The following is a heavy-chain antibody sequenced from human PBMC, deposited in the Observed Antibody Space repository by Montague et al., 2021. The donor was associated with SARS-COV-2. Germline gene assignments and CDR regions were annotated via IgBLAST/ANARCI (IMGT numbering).Heavy chain of an antibody. D-gene: IGHD3-3*01. V-gene: IGHV4-34*01. CDR1: GGSFNNYY. CDR3: ARGPVTIFGILIMVSAAGALDS. CDR2: VDHSGST. J-gene: IGHJ3*02. Sequence: SETLSLTCAVYGGSFNNYYWSWIRQPPGKGLEWIGDVDHSGSTNYNPSLKSRLSISVDTSKNQFSLKLNSVSAADTAVYYCARGPVTIFGILIMVSAAGALDSWGQGTMVTVSS.